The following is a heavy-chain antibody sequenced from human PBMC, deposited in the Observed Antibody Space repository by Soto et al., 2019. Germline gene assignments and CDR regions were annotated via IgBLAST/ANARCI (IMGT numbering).Heavy chain of an antibody. Sequence: QVQLVQSGAEVKEPGSSVRVSCKASGGTFDNFIMNWVRQTPGQGLEWMGGIVPMLGTPTYAEKFKGRVTISATGSTSTMYMEVTSLRSEDTAIYYCARNGTYSSSLSQYSGMDVLGQGTTFTVSS. CDR3: ARNGTYSSSLSQYSGMDV. CDR2: IVPMLGTP. V-gene: IGHV1-69*01. J-gene: IGHJ6*02. CDR1: GGTFDNFI. D-gene: IGHD1-26*01.